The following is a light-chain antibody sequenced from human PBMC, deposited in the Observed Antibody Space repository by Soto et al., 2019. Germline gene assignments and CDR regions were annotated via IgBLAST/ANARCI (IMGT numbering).Light chain of an antibody. J-gene: IGKJ2*01. CDR2: AAS. V-gene: IGKV3-15*01. Sequence: EIVMTQSPATLSVSPGERATLSCRASQSVSSNLAWYQQKPGQAPRLLIYAASTGATGIPARFSGSGSGTEFTLTISSLQSEDFAVYYCQQYNKWPPYTFGQGTKLEIK. CDR3: QQYNKWPPYT. CDR1: QSVSSN.